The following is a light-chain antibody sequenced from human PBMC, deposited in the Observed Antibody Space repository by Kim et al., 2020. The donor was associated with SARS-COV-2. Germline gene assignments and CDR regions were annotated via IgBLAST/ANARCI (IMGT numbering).Light chain of an antibody. Sequence: DIQMTQSPSTLSASVGDRVTITCRASQSISSWLAWYQQKPGKAPKVLIYKASGLESGVPSRFSGSGSGTEFTLTISGLQPDDFATYYCQQYNSYPWTFGQGTKVDIK. J-gene: IGKJ1*01. CDR3: QQYNSYPWT. V-gene: IGKV1-5*03. CDR2: KAS. CDR1: QSISSW.